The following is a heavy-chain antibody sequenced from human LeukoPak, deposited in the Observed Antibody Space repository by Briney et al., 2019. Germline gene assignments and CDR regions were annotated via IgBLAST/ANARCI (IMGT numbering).Heavy chain of an antibody. CDR1: GFTVSSNY. V-gene: IGHV3-53*01. D-gene: IGHD3-16*01. CDR3: AKDFYRLGEFDAFDN. CDR2: IYSGGST. J-gene: IGHJ3*02. Sequence: GGSLRLSCAASGFTVSSNYMSWVRQAPGKGLEWVSVIYSGGSTYYADSVKGRFTISRDNSKSTLYIQMNSLRAEDTAVYYCAKDFYRLGEFDAFDNWGQGTMVTVSS.